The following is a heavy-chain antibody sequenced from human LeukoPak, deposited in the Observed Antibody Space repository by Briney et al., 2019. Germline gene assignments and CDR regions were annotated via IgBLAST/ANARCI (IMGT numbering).Heavy chain of an antibody. D-gene: IGHD4/OR15-4a*01. V-gene: IGHV1-2*06. Sequence: ASVKVSCKASGYTFTGYYMHWVRQAPGQGLEWMGRINPNSGGTNYAQKFQGRVTMTRDTSISTAYMELSRLRSDDTAVYYCARGHYGGNPNYFDYWGQGTLVTVSS. CDR1: GYTFTGYY. CDR2: INPNSGGT. CDR3: ARGHYGGNPNYFDY. J-gene: IGHJ4*02.